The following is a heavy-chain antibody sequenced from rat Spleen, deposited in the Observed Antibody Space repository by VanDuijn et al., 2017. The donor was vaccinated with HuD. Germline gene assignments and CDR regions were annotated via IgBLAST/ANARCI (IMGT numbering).Heavy chain of an antibody. Sequence: EVQLQESGPGLVKPSQSLSLTCSVTGYSITSNYWGWIRKFPGNKMEWMGYISYSGSTSYNPSPKSRNSITRDTSKNQFFLQLNSVTTEDTATYYCARSYYDGSYYPYYYVMDAWGQGASVTVSS. D-gene: IGHD1-12*02. V-gene: IGHV3-1*01. J-gene: IGHJ4*01. CDR2: ISYSGST. CDR1: GYSITSNY. CDR3: ARSYYDGSYYPYYYVMDA.